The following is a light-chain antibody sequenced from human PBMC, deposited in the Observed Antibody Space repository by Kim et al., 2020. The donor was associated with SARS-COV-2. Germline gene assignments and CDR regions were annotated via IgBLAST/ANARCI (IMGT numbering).Light chain of an antibody. CDR3: QQYGDSPYT. CDR2: GAS. CDR1: QSVSNSY. Sequence: PGERATLSCRASQSVSNSYVAWYKQRPGQAPRLLIYGASNRATGIPDRFSGGGSGTDFTLTISRLEPEDFAVYHCQQYGDSPYTFGQGTKLEI. V-gene: IGKV3-20*01. J-gene: IGKJ2*01.